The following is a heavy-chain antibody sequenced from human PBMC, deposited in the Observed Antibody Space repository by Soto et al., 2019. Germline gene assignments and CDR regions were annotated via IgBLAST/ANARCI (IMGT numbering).Heavy chain of an antibody. CDR1: GFTFSSYS. CDR3: ASPPRDYDFWSGY. V-gene: IGHV3-21*01. D-gene: IGHD3-3*01. CDR2: ISSSSSYI. J-gene: IGHJ4*02. Sequence: GGSLRLSCAASGFTFSSYSMNWVRQAPGKGLEWVSSISSSSSYIYYADSVKGRFTISRDNAKNSLYLQMNSLRAEDTAVYYCASPPRDYDFWSGYWGQGTLVTVSS.